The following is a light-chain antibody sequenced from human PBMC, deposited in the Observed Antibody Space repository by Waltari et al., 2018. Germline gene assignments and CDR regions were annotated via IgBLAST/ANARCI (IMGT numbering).Light chain of an antibody. V-gene: IGLV2-11*01. CDR1: SSNVGGYNY. CDR3: CSYAGRYTWV. Sequence: QSALTQPRPVSGSPGPSVTISCTGTSSNVGGYNYVSWFQQHPGKAPKLMIHDVSKRPAGVPDRFSCSKSGNTASLTISGLQADDETDYYCCSYAGRYTWVFGGGTKLTVL. J-gene: IGLJ3*02. CDR2: DVS.